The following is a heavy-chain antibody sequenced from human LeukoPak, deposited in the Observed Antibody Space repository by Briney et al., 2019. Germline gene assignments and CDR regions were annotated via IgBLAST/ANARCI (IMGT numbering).Heavy chain of an antibody. V-gene: IGHV1-24*01. CDR3: ATTTITIAAAGTARYYYYGMDV. J-gene: IGHJ6*02. D-gene: IGHD6-13*01. CDR2: FDPEDGET. CDR1: GYTLTELS. Sequence: ASVKVSCKVSGYTLTELSMHWVRQAPGKGLEWMGGFDPEDGETIYAQKFQGRVTMTEDTSTDTAYMELSSLRSEDTAVYYCATTTITIAAAGTARYYYYGMDVWGQGTTVTVPS.